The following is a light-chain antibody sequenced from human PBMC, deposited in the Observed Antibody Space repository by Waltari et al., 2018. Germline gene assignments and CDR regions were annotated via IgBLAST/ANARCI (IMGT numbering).Light chain of an antibody. CDR1: QSLVHSDGNTY. V-gene: IGKV2-30*02. CDR2: KVS. J-gene: IGKJ2*01. Sequence: DVVLTKSPLSLPVTLGQPASISCRSSQSLVHSDGNTYLNWLQQRPGQSPRRLIYKVSKRDSGVPDRCSGSGSGTDFTLKISRVEAEDVGVYYCMQGSHWPRTFGQGTKLEI. CDR3: MQGSHWPRT.